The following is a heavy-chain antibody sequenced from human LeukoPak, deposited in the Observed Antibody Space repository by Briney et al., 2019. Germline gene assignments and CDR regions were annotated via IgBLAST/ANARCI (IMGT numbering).Heavy chain of an antibody. CDR1: GFTFSSYA. J-gene: IGHJ5*02. CDR2: ISNGGGTT. CDR3: AKGSGYSIGLNWFDP. V-gene: IGHV3-23*01. Sequence: PGGSLRLSCAASGFTFSSYAMSWVRQAPGKGLEWVSGISNGGGTTNYVDSVKGRITISRDNSNNTLYLQMNSLRAEDTAVYYCAKGSGYSIGLNWFDPWGQGTLVTVSS. D-gene: IGHD6-19*01.